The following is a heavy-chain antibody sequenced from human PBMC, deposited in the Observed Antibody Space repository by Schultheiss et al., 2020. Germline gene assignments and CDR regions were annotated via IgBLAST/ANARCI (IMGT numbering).Heavy chain of an antibody. CDR2: FDPEHGET. Sequence: ASVKVSCKVSGYTLSELSMHWVRQPPGKGLEWMGGFDPEHGETIYSQKFQGRVTMTEDTSTDTAYMELSSLRSEDTAVYYCATPAPEATTVDYFDYWGQGTLVTVSS. D-gene: IGHD4-23*01. J-gene: IGHJ4*02. V-gene: IGHV1-24*01. CDR1: GYTLSELS. CDR3: ATPAPEATTVDYFDY.